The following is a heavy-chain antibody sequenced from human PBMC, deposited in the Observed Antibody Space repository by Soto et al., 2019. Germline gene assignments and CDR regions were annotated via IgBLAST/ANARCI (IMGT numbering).Heavy chain of an antibody. D-gene: IGHD3-22*01. Sequence: VASVKVSCKASGGTFSSYAISWVRQAPGQGLEWMGGIIPIFGTANYARKFQGRVTITADESTSTAYMELSSLRSEDTAVYYCARGLVEDDSSGNRIYYYYGMDVWGQGTTVTVSS. CDR1: GGTFSSYA. J-gene: IGHJ6*02. CDR3: ARGLVEDDSSGNRIYYYYGMDV. CDR2: IIPIFGTA. V-gene: IGHV1-69*13.